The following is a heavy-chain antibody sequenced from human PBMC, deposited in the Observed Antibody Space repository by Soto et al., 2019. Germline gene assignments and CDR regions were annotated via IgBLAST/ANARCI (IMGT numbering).Heavy chain of an antibody. D-gene: IGHD3-3*01. J-gene: IGHJ4*02. V-gene: IGHV4-31*03. CDR2: IYYSGST. CDR3: ASGKRTYDFWSGYFPFFDY. Sequence: PSETLSLTCTVSGGSISSGGYYWSWIRQHPGKGLEWIGYIYYSGSTYYNPSLKSRVTISVDTSKNQFSLKLSPVTAADTAVYYCASGKRTYDFWSGYFPFFDYWGQGTLVTVSS. CDR1: GGSISSGGYY.